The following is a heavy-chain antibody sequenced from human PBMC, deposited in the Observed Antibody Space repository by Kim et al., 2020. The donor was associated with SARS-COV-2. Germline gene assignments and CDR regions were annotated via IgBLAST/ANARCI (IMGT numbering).Heavy chain of an antibody. Sequence: GGSLRLSCAASGFTFSSYAMSWVRQAPGKGLEWVSAISGSGGSTYYADSVKGRFTISRDNSKNTLYLQMNSLRAEDTAVYYCAKDYYPSSGWYRGGYFQHWGQGTLVTVSS. CDR1: GFTFSSYA. D-gene: IGHD6-19*01. CDR3: AKDYYPSSGWYRGGYFQH. CDR2: ISGSGGST. J-gene: IGHJ1*01. V-gene: IGHV3-23*01.